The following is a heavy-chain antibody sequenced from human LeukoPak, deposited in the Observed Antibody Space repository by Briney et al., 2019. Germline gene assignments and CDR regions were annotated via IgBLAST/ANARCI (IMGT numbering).Heavy chain of an antibody. Sequence: GGSLRLSCAASGFTFSSYAMHWVRQAPGKGLEWVSAISGSGGSTYYADSVKGRFTISRDNSKNTLYLQMNSLRAEDTAVYYCAKAPTVGPTGGYYGMDVWGQGTTVTVSS. D-gene: IGHD4-23*01. CDR2: ISGSGGST. CDR3: AKAPTVGPTGGYYGMDV. V-gene: IGHV3-23*01. J-gene: IGHJ6*02. CDR1: GFTFSSYA.